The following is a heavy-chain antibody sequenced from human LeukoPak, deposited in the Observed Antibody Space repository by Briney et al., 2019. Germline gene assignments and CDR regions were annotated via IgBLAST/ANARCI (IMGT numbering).Heavy chain of an antibody. D-gene: IGHD3-22*01. CDR1: GFTFSSYA. Sequence: GGSLRLSCAASGFTFSSYAMSWVRQAPGKGLEWVSAISGSGGSTYYADSVKGRFTISRDNSKNTLYLQMKSLRAEDTAVYYCAKAVPPLYDSSGYYLLYFDYWGQGTLVTVSS. J-gene: IGHJ4*02. V-gene: IGHV3-23*01. CDR3: AKAVPPLYDSSGYYLLYFDY. CDR2: ISGSGGST.